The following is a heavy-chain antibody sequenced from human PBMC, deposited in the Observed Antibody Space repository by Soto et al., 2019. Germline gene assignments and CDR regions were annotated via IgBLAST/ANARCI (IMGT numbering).Heavy chain of an antibody. V-gene: IGHV1-18*01. D-gene: IGHD3-16*01. CDR1: GYTFTNYV. J-gene: IGHJ5*02. Sequence: ASVKVSCKASGYTFTNYVIIWVRQAPGQGLEWVGRINTYNHNTNYAQRFQGRVTMTTDTSTTTAHMELRSLRSDDTAVYYCARDPRYGGAWGQGTLVTVSS. CDR3: ARDPRYGGA. CDR2: INTYNHNT.